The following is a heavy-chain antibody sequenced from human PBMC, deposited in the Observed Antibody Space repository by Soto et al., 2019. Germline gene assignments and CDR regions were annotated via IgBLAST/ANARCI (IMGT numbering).Heavy chain of an antibody. CDR1: GGTFSSYA. V-gene: IGHV1-69*13. CDR2: IIPIFGTA. CDR3: ARANREAYYFDY. Sequence: SVKVSCKASGGTFSSYAISWVRQAPGQGLEWMGGIIPIFGTANYAQKFQGRVTITADESTSTAYMELSSLRSEDTAVYYCARANREAYYFDYWGQGTLVTVSS. J-gene: IGHJ4*02.